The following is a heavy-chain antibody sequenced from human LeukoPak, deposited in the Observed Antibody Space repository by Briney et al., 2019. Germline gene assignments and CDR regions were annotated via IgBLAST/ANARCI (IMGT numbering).Heavy chain of an antibody. D-gene: IGHD4-11*01. Sequence: GRPLRLSCAASGFIFSRYGMHWVRQAPGTGLEWVAVISYDGNNKYYANSVKGRFTISRDNSRDTLYLQMNSLRPEVTAVYYCAREYQDYTLAYWGQGALVTVSS. CDR3: AREYQDYTLAY. J-gene: IGHJ4*02. CDR1: GFIFSRYG. CDR2: ISYDGNNK. V-gene: IGHV3-30*03.